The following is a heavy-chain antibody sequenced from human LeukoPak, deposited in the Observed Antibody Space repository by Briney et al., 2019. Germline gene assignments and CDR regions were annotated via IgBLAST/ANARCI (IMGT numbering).Heavy chain of an antibody. J-gene: IGHJ4*02. V-gene: IGHV4-39*07. CDR1: GGSISSSSYY. Sequence: SETLSLTCTVSGGSISSSSYYWGWIRQPPGKGLEWIGSIYYSGSTYYNPSLKSRVTISVDTSKNQFSLKLSSVTAADTAVYYCARGYSYGYGYWGQGTLVTVSS. CDR2: IYYSGST. D-gene: IGHD5-18*01. CDR3: ARGYSYGYGY.